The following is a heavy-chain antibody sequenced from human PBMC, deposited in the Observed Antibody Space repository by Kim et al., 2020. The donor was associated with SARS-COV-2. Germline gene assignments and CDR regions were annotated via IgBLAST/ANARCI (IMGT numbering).Heavy chain of an antibody. D-gene: IGHD3-9*01. V-gene: IGHV4-61*01. CDR1: GGSVSSGSYY. CDR3: ARDRGIYDIFTDYYYY. CDR2: IYYSGST. J-gene: IGHJ6*01. Sequence: SETLSLTCTVSGGSVSSGSYYWSWIRQPPGKGLEWIGYIYYSGSTNYNPSLKSRVTISVDTSKNQFSLKLSSVTAADTAVYYCARDRGIYDIFTDYYYY.